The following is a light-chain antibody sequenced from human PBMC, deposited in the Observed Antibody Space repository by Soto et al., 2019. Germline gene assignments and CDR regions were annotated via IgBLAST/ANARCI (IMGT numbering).Light chain of an antibody. CDR1: QGITSW. V-gene: IGKV1-12*01. CDR3: QHTTSSTLT. CDR2: RAS. Sequence: DIQMTQSPSSVSASVGDRVTITCRASQGITSWLAWYQQKPGKAPKLLIYRASNLQSGVPSRFRGSVLEKVLPLTKSALKPAVFPPYYCQHTTSSTLTLGGGTKGDNK. J-gene: IGKJ4*01.